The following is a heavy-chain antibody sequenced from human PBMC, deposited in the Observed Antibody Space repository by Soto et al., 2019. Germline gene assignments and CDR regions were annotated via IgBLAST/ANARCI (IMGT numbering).Heavy chain of an antibody. CDR3: ARDKITGLFDY. CDR1: GGSFSGYY. D-gene: IGHD2-8*02. J-gene: IGHJ4*02. CDR2: INHSGST. V-gene: IGHV4-34*01. Sequence: QVQLQQWGAGLLKPSETLSLTCAVYGGSFSGYYWTWIRQPPGTGLEWIGEINHSGSTNYNPSLKSLITISVDTSKNQFSLKLTSVTAADTAVYDCARDKITGLFDYWGQGTLVNVS.